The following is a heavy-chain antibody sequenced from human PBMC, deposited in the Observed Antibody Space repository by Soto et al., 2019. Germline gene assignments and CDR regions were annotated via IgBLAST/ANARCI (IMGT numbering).Heavy chain of an antibody. CDR1: GDTFNRYA. J-gene: IGHJ4*02. Sequence: QVQLEQSGAEVKTLGSSVKVSCKASGDTFNRYAISWVRQAPGQGLEWMGGIIPTFGTANYAPQFQDRVTITADESTSTAYMELTSLKSEDTAVYFCARGARFLEWLSFDHWGQGTLVTVSS. CDR2: IIPTFGTA. D-gene: IGHD3-3*01. CDR3: ARGARFLEWLSFDH. V-gene: IGHV1-69*12.